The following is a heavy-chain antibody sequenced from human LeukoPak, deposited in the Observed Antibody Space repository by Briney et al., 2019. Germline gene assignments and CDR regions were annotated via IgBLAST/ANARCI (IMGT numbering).Heavy chain of an antibody. Sequence: SETLSLTCTVSGGSISSSSYYRGWIRQPPGKGLEWIGSIYYSGSTYYNPSLKSRVTISVDTSKNQFSLKLSSVTAADTAVYYCAGGRRRDWFDPWGQGTLVTVSS. V-gene: IGHV4-39*01. D-gene: IGHD3-16*01. CDR1: GGSISSSSYY. CDR2: IYYSGST. CDR3: AGGRRRDWFDP. J-gene: IGHJ5*02.